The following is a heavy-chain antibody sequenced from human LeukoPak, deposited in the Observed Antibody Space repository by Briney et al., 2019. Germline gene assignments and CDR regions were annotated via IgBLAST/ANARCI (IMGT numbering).Heavy chain of an antibody. D-gene: IGHD6-19*01. Sequence: GGSLRLSCAASGFTLSSYEMNWVRQAPGKGLEWVSSISSSSSYIYYADSVKGRFTISRDNARNSLYLQMNSLRAEDTAVYYCARLSAVAGTSSWFDPWGQGPLVTVSS. CDR2: ISSSSSYI. CDR3: ARLSAVAGTSSWFDP. CDR1: GFTLSSYE. J-gene: IGHJ5*02. V-gene: IGHV3-21*01.